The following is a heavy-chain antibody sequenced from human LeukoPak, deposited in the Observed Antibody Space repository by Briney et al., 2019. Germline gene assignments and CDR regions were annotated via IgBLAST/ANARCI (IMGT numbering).Heavy chain of an antibody. D-gene: IGHD5-24*01. Sequence: SETLSLTCTVSGGSISSYYWSWIRQPAGKGLEWIGYIYYSGSTNYNPSLKSRVTISVDTSKNQFSLKLSSVAAADTAVYYCARGATRYYYYYYMDVWGKGTTVTVSS. V-gene: IGHV4-59*01. CDR1: GGSISSYY. CDR3: ARGATRYYYYYYMDV. J-gene: IGHJ6*03. CDR2: IYYSGST.